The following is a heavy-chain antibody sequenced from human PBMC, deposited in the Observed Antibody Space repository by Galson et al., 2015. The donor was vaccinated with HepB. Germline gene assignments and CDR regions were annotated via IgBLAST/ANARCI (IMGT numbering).Heavy chain of an antibody. CDR2: ISSSSSYT. V-gene: IGHV3-11*06. CDR1: GFTFSDYY. D-gene: IGHD2-2*01. J-gene: IGHJ6*02. Sequence: SLRLSCAASGFTFSDYYMSWIRQAPGKGLEWVSYISSSSSYTNYADSVKGRFTISRDNAKNSLYLQMNSLRAEDTAVYYCARASGDIVVVPALYGMDVWGQGTTVTVSS. CDR3: ARASGDIVVVPALYGMDV.